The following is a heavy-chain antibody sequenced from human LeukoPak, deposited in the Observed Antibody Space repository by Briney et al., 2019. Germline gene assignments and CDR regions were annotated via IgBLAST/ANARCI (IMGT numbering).Heavy chain of an antibody. D-gene: IGHD3-3*01. CDR1: GFTFSSYA. CDR2: ISGSGGST. CDR3: AKGPGYDFWSGYYGYFDY. V-gene: IGHV3-23*01. J-gene: IGHJ4*02. Sequence: GGSLRLSCAASGFTFSSYAMSWVRQAPGKGLEWVSGISGSGGSTHYADSVKGRFTISRDSSKNTLYLQMNSLRAEDTAVYYCAKGPGYDFWSGYYGYFDYWGQGTLVTVSS.